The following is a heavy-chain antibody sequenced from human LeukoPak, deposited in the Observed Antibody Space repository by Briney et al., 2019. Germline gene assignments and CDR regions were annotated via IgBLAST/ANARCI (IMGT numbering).Heavy chain of an antibody. CDR1: GYTFTSYD. D-gene: IGHD4-17*01. Sequence: ASVNVSCKASGYTFTSYDINWVRQATGQGLEWMGWMNPNSGNTGYAQKFQGRVTMTRNTSISTAYMELSSLRSEDTAVYYCARGGVTTSQNYYYYGMDVWGQGTTVTVSS. V-gene: IGHV1-8*01. CDR2: MNPNSGNT. J-gene: IGHJ6*02. CDR3: ARGGVTTSQNYYYYGMDV.